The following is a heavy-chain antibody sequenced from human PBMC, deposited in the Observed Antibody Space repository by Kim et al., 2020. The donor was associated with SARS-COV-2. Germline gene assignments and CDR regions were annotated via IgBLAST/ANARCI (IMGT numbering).Heavy chain of an antibody. Sequence: KSRVTISVDTSKNQFSLKLSSVTAADTAVYYCARSLRYYDILTVYNWFDPWGQGTLVTVSS. J-gene: IGHJ5*02. CDR3: ARSLRYYDILTVYNWFDP. D-gene: IGHD3-9*01. V-gene: IGHV4-39*07.